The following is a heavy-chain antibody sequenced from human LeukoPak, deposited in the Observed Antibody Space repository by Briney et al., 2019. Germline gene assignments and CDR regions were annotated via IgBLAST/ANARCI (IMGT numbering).Heavy chain of an antibody. D-gene: IGHD3-10*01. Sequence: EGSLRLSCAASGFNLGSYSMTWVRQAPGKGLEWVSVISADSATTFYTDSVKGRFTISRDNAKNTVFLQMSSLRAEDTALYYCARKSASGNYPLDHWGQGTLVTVSS. V-gene: IGHV3-23*01. CDR1: GFNLGSYS. CDR2: ISADSATT. J-gene: IGHJ4*02. CDR3: ARKSASGNYPLDH.